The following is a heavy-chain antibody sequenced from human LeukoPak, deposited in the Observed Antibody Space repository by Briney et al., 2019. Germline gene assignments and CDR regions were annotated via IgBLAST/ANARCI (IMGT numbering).Heavy chain of an antibody. CDR2: IKQDGSEI. D-gene: IGHD6-13*01. Sequence: GGSLRLSCAASGFTFSSYWMSWVRQAPGKGLEWVANIKQDGSEIYYVDSVKGRFTISRDNAKNSLYLQMNSLRAEDTAVYYCARVRSYSSPDYWGQGTLVTVSS. V-gene: IGHV3-7*04. CDR1: GFTFSSYW. J-gene: IGHJ4*02. CDR3: ARVRSYSSPDY.